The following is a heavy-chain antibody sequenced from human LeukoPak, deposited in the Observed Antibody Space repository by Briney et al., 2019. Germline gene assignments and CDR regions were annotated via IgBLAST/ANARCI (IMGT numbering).Heavy chain of an antibody. Sequence: SETLSLTCTVSGGSISSGSYYWSWIRQPPGKGLEWIGRIYNSGSTNYNPSLKSRVTISVDTSKNQFSLKLSSVTAADTAVYYCARFSSYYDSSGYSRYYFDYWGQGTLVTVSS. CDR2: IYNSGST. CDR1: GGSISSGSYY. J-gene: IGHJ4*02. D-gene: IGHD3-22*01. CDR3: ARFSSYYDSSGYSRYYFDY. V-gene: IGHV4-61*02.